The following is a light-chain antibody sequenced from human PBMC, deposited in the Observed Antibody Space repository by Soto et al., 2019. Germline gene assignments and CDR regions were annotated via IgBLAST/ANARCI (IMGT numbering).Light chain of an antibody. V-gene: IGLV1-47*01. Sequence: SVLTQPLSASGTPGQTVTISCSGSRSNIGSNYVYWYQQLPGMAPTLLIYRSYQRPSGVPDRVSASKSGTSASLAISGLRSEDEANYYCAAWDASLSVMLFGGGTKLTVL. J-gene: IGLJ2*01. CDR1: RSNIGSNY. CDR2: RSY. CDR3: AAWDASLSVML.